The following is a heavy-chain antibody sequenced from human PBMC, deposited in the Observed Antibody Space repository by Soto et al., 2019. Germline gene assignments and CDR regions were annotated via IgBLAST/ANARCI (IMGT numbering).Heavy chain of an antibody. J-gene: IGHJ4*02. D-gene: IGHD6-13*01. Sequence: QVQLVQSGAEVKKPGASVKVSCKASGYTFTGYYMHWVRQAPGQGLEWMGWINPNSGGTNYAQKFQGWVTMTRDTSISTAYMELSRLRSDDTAVYYCAREWVGIAAAGTSAPIDYWGQGTLVTVSS. CDR1: GYTFTGYY. V-gene: IGHV1-2*04. CDR3: AREWVGIAAAGTSAPIDY. CDR2: INPNSGGT.